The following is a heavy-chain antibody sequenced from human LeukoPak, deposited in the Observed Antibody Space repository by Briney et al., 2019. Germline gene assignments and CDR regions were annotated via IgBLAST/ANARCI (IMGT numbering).Heavy chain of an antibody. CDR1: GFTFNTYA. D-gene: IGHD3-10*01. CDR2: ISGSGGRT. Sequence: PGGSLRLSCAASGFTFNTYAMSWVRQAPGKGLEWVSAISGSGGRTYYGDSVKGRFTISRDNSKNTLYLQMNSLRAEDTAIYYCAKEHPYGSGSDGFDIWGQGTMVTVSS. CDR3: AKEHPYGSGSDGFDI. J-gene: IGHJ3*02. V-gene: IGHV3-23*01.